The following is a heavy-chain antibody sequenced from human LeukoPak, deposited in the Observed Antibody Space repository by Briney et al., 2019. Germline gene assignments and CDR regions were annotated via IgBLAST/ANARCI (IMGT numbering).Heavy chain of an antibody. CDR1: GFTFSTSY. CDR3: ATPADDY. V-gene: IGHV3-7*01. J-gene: IGHJ4*02. Sequence: PGGSLRLSCAASGFTFSTSYMSWVRQAPGKGLEWVANIKEDGSKKPYADSVKGRFTISRDNAKSSLYLQMNSLRAEDTALYYCATPADDYWGQGTLVTVSS. CDR2: IKEDGSKK.